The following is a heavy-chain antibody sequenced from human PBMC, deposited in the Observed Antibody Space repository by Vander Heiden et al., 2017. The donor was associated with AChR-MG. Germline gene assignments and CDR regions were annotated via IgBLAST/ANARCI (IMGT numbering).Heavy chain of an antibody. V-gene: IGHV3-48*01. J-gene: IGHJ4*02. CDR1: GFTFSSYS. CDR3: ARDKGFWSANMGFDY. CDR2: ISSSSSTI. D-gene: IGHD3-3*01. Sequence: EVQLVDSGGDLVQPGGSLRLPCAASGFTFSSYSRNWGRQAPGKGLEWVSYISSSSSTIYYADSVKGRFTISRDNAKNSLYLQMNSLRAEDTAVYYCARDKGFWSANMGFDYWGQGTLVTVSS.